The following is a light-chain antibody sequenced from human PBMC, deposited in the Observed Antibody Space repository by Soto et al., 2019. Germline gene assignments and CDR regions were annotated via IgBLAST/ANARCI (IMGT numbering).Light chain of an antibody. J-gene: IGLJ2*01. CDR3: SSYTTGSTLLI. Sequence: QSALTQPASVSGSPGQSITISCTGTSSDVGGYIYVSWYQQHPGKAPKLMIYDLNTRPSGVSNRFSGSKSGNTAALTISGLQAEDESDYYCSSYTTGSTLLIFGGGTKLTVL. V-gene: IGLV2-14*03. CDR2: DLN. CDR1: SSDVGGYIY.